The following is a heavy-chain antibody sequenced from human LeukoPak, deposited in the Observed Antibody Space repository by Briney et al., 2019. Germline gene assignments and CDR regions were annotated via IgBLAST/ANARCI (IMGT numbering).Heavy chain of an antibody. D-gene: IGHD3-22*01. CDR2: IYYSGST. CDR3: ARHLTDYYDSSGYYPDY. V-gene: IGHV4-39*01. CDR1: GGSISSYY. Sequence: PSETLSLTCTVSGGSISSYYWSWIRQPPGKGLEWIGSIYYSGSTYYNPSLKSRVTISVDTSKNQFSLKLSSVTAADTAVYYCARHLTDYYDSSGYYPDYWGQGTLVTVSS. J-gene: IGHJ4*02.